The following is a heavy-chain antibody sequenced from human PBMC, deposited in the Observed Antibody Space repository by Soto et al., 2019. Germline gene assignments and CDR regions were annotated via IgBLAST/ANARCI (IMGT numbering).Heavy chain of an antibody. CDR2: MNPNSGNT. CDR1: GYTFTSYD. D-gene: IGHD6-13*01. V-gene: IGHV1-8*01. J-gene: IGHJ3*02. CDR3: ARGKAARLLRAFDI. Sequence: ASVKVSCKASGYTFTSYDINWVRQATGQRLERMGWMNPNSGNTGYAQKFQGRVTMTRNTSIRTAYMELSSLRSEETAVYYCARGKAARLLRAFDIWGQGTMVTVSS.